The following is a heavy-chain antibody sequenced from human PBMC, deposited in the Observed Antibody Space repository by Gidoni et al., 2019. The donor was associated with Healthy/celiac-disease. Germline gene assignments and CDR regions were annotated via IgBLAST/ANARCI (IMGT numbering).Heavy chain of an antibody. CDR2: TNPNSGGI. CDR1: GYTFTGYY. CDR3: AREPTITMSHDY. D-gene: IGHD3-10*02. V-gene: IGHV1-2*02. Sequence: QVQLVQSGAEVKKPGASVKVSCKASGYTFTGYYMPWVLQAPGQGLEWMGWTNPNSGGINYAQKFQGRVTMTRETSIRTAYMELSRLRSDDTAVYYCAREPTITMSHDYWGQGTLVTVSS. J-gene: IGHJ4*02.